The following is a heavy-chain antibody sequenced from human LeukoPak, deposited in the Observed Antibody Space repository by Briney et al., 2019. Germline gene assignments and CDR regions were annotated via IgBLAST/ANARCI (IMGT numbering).Heavy chain of an antibody. V-gene: IGHV3-30-3*01. CDR3: ARDSSGSYYWGTTFDY. CDR1: GFTFSSYA. Sequence: GGSLRLSCAASGFTFSSYAMHWVRQAPGKGLEWVAVISYDGSNKYYADSVKGRFTISRDNSKNTLYLQMNSLRAGDTAVYYCARDSSGSYYWGTTFDYWGQGTLVTVSS. CDR2: ISYDGSNK. J-gene: IGHJ4*02. D-gene: IGHD1-26*01.